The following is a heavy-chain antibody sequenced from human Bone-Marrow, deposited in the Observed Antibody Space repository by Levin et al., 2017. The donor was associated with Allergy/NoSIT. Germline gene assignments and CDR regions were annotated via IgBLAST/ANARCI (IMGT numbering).Heavy chain of an antibody. CDR3: AREKPVDILTGYFDY. D-gene: IGHD3-9*01. CDR1: GFTFSSYG. J-gene: IGHJ4*02. CDR2: IWYDGSNK. Sequence: LSLTCAASGFTFSSYGMHWVRQAPGKGLEWVAVIWYDGSNKYYADSVKGRFTISRDNSKNTLYLQMNSLRAEDTAVYYCAREKPVDILTGYFDYWGQGTLVTVSS. V-gene: IGHV3-33*01.